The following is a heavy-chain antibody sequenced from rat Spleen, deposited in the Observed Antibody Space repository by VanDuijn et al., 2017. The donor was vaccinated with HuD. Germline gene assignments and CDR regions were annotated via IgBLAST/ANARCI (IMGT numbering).Heavy chain of an antibody. Sequence: QVQLKETGPGPVQPTQTLSITCTVSGFSVTSYFIQWVRQTPGKGLEWMGFIWSGGSTEYNPEFKSRLSISRDTSKNQVFLKMNRLKIEDTGVYYCARDFNNYVWGVMDAWGQGTSVTVSS. CDR3: ARDFNNYVWGVMDA. J-gene: IGHJ4*01. CDR1: GFSVTSYF. CDR2: IWSGGST. D-gene: IGHD1-10*01. V-gene: IGHV2-65*01.